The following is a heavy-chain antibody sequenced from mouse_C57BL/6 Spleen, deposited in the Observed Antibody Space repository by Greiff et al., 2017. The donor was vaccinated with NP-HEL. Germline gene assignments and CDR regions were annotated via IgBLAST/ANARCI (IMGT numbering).Heavy chain of an antibody. CDR1: GYTFTSYW. CDR3: ARGGSNYFFDY. D-gene: IGHD2-5*01. CDR2: IDPSDSET. J-gene: IGHJ4*01. V-gene: IGHV1-52*01. Sequence: QVQLQQPGAELVRPGSSVKLSCKASGYTFTSYWMHWVKQRPIQGLEWIGNIDPSDSETHYNQKFKDKATLTVDKSSSTAYMQLSSLTSEDSAVYYCARGGSNYFFDYWGQGTSVTVSS.